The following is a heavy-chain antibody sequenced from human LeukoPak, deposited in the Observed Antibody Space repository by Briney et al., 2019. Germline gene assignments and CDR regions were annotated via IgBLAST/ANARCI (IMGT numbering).Heavy chain of an antibody. D-gene: IGHD5-24*01. J-gene: IGHJ4*02. Sequence: SQTLSLTCTVSGVSFSSTHYYWPWIRQPAGKGLEWIGSIYTSGGTNYNPSLESRVTISIDTSKNQFSLKLNSVTAADTAVYYCARSDGNTIDYWGPGTLITVSS. CDR1: GVSFSSTHYY. V-gene: IGHV4-61*02. CDR2: IYTSGGT. CDR3: ARSDGNTIDY.